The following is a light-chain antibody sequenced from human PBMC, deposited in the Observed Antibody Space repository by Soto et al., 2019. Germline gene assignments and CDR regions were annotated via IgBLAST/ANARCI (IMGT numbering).Light chain of an antibody. CDR2: WAS. CDR1: QTTLYNSNNKSY. Sequence: DIVMTQSPDSLAVSLGERATINCKSSQTTLYNSNNKSYLAWYQQKPGQPPRVLIYWASTRESGVPDRFSGSGSGTDFTLTISNLQAEEVEVYHCLQYYNIPYTVGQGTKLEIK. J-gene: IGKJ2*01. CDR3: LQYYNIPYT. V-gene: IGKV4-1*01.